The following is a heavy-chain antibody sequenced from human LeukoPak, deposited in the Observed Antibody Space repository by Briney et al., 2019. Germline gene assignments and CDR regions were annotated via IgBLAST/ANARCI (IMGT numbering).Heavy chain of an antibody. CDR1: AGSISSYY. J-gene: IGHJ6*02. Sequence: SETLSLTCTVSAGSISSYYWSWIRQPPGKGLGWIGYIYYTGSTNYNPSLKSRVTISVDTSKNQFSLKLSSVTAADTAVYYCARLVDVWGQGTTVTVSS. CDR3: ARLVDV. CDR2: IYYTGST. V-gene: IGHV4-59*08.